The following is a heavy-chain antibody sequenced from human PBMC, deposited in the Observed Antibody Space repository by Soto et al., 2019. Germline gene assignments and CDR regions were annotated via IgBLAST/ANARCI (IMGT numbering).Heavy chain of an antibody. Sequence: EVQLVESGGGLVQPGESLRLSCAGSGFTFRNYNMNWVRQAPGKGLEWVSFISSSGTVIYYAGSVKGRFTISRDNAKNSLFLRMNSLRDEDTGVYYCARISEIYERFWGQGTLVTVSS. D-gene: IGHD1-26*01. CDR2: ISSSGTVI. V-gene: IGHV3-48*02. CDR3: ARISEIYERF. J-gene: IGHJ4*02. CDR1: GFTFRNYN.